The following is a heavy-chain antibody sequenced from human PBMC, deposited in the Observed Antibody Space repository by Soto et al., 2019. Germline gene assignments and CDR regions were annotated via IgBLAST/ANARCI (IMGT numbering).Heavy chain of an antibody. V-gene: IGHV4-39*01. CDR3: VGGEVTVYNWFDP. CDR1: GDSIRSPTYY. CDR2: VYYSGNT. J-gene: IGHJ5*02. Sequence: QLHLQESGPGQVKPSETLSLTCSVSGDSIRSPTYYWGWIRQPPGKGLEWIGTVYYSGNTDYKPSLESRVTISVDTAKNQFSLNLTSVTAADTAIYFCVGGEVTVYNWFDPWGQGTLVTVSS. D-gene: IGHD3-16*02.